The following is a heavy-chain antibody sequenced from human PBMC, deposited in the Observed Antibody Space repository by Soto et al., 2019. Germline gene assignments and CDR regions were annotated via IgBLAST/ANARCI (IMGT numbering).Heavy chain of an antibody. V-gene: IGHV3-30*18. CDR2: ISYDGSDQ. Sequence: PGGSLRLSCEVSGFIFIMYGMHWVRQATGKGLEWVAVISYDGSDQDYADFVKGRFTISRDDTKNTLHLQMDSLRAEDSAVYYCAKARKSGGSSWYYYYSMGAWGQGTAVTVSS. CDR1: GFIFIMYG. CDR3: AKARKSGGSSWYYYYSMGA. J-gene: IGHJ6*02. D-gene: IGHD6-13*01.